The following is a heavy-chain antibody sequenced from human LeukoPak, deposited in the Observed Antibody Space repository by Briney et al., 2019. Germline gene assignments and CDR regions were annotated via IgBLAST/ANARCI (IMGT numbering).Heavy chain of an antibody. CDR1: GYTFTGYY. V-gene: IGHV1-2*02. CDR2: INLNSGGT. D-gene: IGHD3-22*01. CDR3: ASGRYFYDSSGYSPLDY. J-gene: IGHJ4*02. Sequence: GASVKVSCKASGYTFTGYYMHWVRQAPGQGLEWMGWINLNSGGTNYAQKFQGRVTMSRDTSISTAYMELSRLRSDDTAVYYCASGRYFYDSSGYSPLDYWGQGTLVTVSS.